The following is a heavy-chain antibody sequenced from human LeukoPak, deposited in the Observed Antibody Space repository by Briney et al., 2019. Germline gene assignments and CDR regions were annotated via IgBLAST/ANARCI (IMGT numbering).Heavy chain of an antibody. D-gene: IGHD4-17*01. CDR3: ARAKDYGDGWYFDL. J-gene: IGHJ2*01. CDR2: IKQDGSEK. Sequence: GGSLRLSCAASGFTFSSYWMSWVRQAPGKGLEWVANIKQDGSEKYYVDSVKGRFTISRDNAKNSLYLQMNSLRAEDTAVYYCARAKDYGDGWYFDLWGRGTLVTVSS. CDR1: GFTFSSYW. V-gene: IGHV3-7*01.